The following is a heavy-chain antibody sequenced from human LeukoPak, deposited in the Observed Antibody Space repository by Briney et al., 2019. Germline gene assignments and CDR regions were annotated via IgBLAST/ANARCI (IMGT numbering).Heavy chain of an antibody. Sequence: PGRSLRLYCAASGFTFCDYAMHWVRQAPGQGLEWVSGISWNGGSIGYADSVKGRFTISRDNAKNSLYLQMNSLRAEDMALYYCAKDRGSSSSYFDYWGQGTLVTVSS. CDR2: ISWNGGSI. D-gene: IGHD6-6*01. J-gene: IGHJ4*02. V-gene: IGHV3-9*03. CDR1: GFTFCDYA. CDR3: AKDRGSSSSYFDY.